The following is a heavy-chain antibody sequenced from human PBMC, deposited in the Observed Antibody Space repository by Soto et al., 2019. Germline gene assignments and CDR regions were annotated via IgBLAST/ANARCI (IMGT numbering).Heavy chain of an antibody. V-gene: IGHV3-66*01. CDR1: GFTVSSKF. CDR3: ARVLRSGISGYAFDM. CDR2: IYNDGTT. D-gene: IGHD1-26*01. J-gene: IGHJ3*02. Sequence: EVQLVESGGDLVQPGGSLRLSCAASGFTVSSKFMTWVRQAPGKGLEWVSIIYNDGTTYYADSGKGTFTISRDNSKNTRNRQMNSLSAEDTAVYYCARVLRSGISGYAFDMWGQGTVVTVSS.